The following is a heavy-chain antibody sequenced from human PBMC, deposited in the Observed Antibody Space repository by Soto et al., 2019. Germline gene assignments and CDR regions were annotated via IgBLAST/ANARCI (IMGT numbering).Heavy chain of an antibody. CDR2: IYNSGRT. V-gene: IGHV4-39*01. Sequence: SETLSLTCTVSGVSISSGGYCWSWIRQHPGKGLEWIGNIYNSGRTYYNPSLKSRVTISVDTSKNQFSLKLTSVTATDTAIYFCARLIPRTGNWFDPWGQGTLVTVSS. D-gene: IGHD3-10*01. CDR1: GVSISSGGYC. J-gene: IGHJ5*02. CDR3: ARLIPRTGNWFDP.